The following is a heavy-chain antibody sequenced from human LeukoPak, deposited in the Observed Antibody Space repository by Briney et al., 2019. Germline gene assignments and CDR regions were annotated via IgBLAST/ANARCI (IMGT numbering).Heavy chain of an antibody. V-gene: IGHV5-51*01. CDR2: IYHDDSDP. CDR3: ARKSYSASWHYFDY. J-gene: IGHJ4*02. D-gene: IGHD6-13*01. Sequence: KVSCKASGYTFTSYGISWVRQMPGKGLEWMGIIYHDDSDPRYSPSFQGQVTISVDKSISTAYLEWSSLEASDTAIYYCARKSYSASWHYFDYWGQGTLVTVSS. CDR1: GYTFTSYG.